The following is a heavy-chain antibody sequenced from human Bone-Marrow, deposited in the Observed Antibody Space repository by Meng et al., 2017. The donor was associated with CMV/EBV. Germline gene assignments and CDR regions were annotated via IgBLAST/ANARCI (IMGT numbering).Heavy chain of an antibody. CDR3: ARHAEDYYDSRDFSPYAH. Sequence: CSTYVFSWVRQAPGQGLEWLGGIIPMFGTTNYAQKFQGRLTIKADDSTRTVYMDLSSLTSEDTAVYYCARHAEDYYDSRDFSPYAHWGQGTLVTVSS. CDR2: IIPMFGTT. D-gene: IGHD3-22*01. J-gene: IGHJ4*02. CDR1: CSTYV. V-gene: IGHV1-69*01.